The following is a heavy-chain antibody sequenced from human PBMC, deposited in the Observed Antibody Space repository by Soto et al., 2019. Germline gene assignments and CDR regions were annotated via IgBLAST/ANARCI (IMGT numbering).Heavy chain of an antibody. CDR2: IYKNGGT. CDR1: GDSISATSYY. V-gene: IGHV4-39*01. J-gene: IGHJ5*01. D-gene: IGHD3-10*01. CDR3: SRQVITVPNWFYS. Sequence: SETLSLTCTVSGDSISATSYYWAWIRLPPGKGLEWIGSIYKNGGTYYNPSLRGQVTISVDTSENQFSLTLRSVTAADTALYYCSRQVITVPNWFYSWGQGTLVTVSS.